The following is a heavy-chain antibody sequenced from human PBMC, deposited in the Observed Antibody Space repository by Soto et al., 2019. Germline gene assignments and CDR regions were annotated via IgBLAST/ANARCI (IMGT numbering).Heavy chain of an antibody. Sequence: GGSLRLSCAASGFTFSSYWMSWVRQAPGKGLEWVANIKQDGSEKYYVDSVKGRFTISRDNAKNSLYLQMNSLRAEDTAVYYCARDREYGELGRYYYGMDVWGQGTTVTVSS. CDR3: ARDREYGELGRYYYGMDV. CDR2: IKQDGSEK. V-gene: IGHV3-7*03. J-gene: IGHJ6*02. D-gene: IGHD3-10*01. CDR1: GFTFSSYW.